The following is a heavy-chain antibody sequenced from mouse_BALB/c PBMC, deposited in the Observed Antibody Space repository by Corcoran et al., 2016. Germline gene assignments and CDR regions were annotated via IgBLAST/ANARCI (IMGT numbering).Heavy chain of an antibody. CDR2: IDPANGNT. D-gene: IGHD2-4*01. CDR3: ARWEDYDPYFDY. V-gene: IGHV14-3*02. J-gene: IGHJ2*01. Sequence: EVQLQQSGAELVKPGASVKLSCTASGFNIKDNYMHWVKQRPEQGLEWIGRIDPANGNTKYDPKFQGKATITADTSSNTAYLQLSSLTSEDTAVYYCARWEDYDPYFDYWGQGTTLTVSS. CDR1: GFNIKDNY.